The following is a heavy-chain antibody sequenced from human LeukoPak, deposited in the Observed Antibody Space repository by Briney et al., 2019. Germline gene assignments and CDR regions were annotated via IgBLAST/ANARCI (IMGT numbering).Heavy chain of an antibody. CDR3: VRYGSGSYLATYGMDV. V-gene: IGHV3-66*01. Sequence: GGSLRLSCAASGFTVSSNYMSWVRQAPGKGLEWVSVIYSGGSTYYADSVKGRFTISRDNSKNTLYLQMNSLRAEDTAVYYCVRYGSGSYLATYGMDVWGQGTTVTVSS. J-gene: IGHJ6*02. CDR1: GFTVSSNY. D-gene: IGHD3-10*01. CDR2: IYSGGST.